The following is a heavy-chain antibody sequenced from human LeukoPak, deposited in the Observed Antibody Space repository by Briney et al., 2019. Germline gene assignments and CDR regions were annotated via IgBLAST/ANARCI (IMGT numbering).Heavy chain of an antibody. D-gene: IGHD6-13*01. CDR2: INTNTGNP. CDR1: GYTFTGYY. V-gene: IGHV7-4-1*02. CDR3: ARVGSSWCDY. Sequence: ASVKVSCKASGYTFTGYYMHWVRQAPGQGLEWMGWINTNTGNPTYAQGFTGRFVFSLDTSVSTAYLQISSLKAEDTAVYYCARVGSSWCDYWGQGTLVTVSS. J-gene: IGHJ4*02.